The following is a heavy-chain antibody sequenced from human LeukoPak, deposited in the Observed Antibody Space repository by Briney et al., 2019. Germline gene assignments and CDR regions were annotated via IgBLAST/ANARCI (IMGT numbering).Heavy chain of an antibody. CDR2: ISYSGST. D-gene: IGHD3-16*01. J-gene: IGHJ4*02. Sequence: PSETLSLTCTVSGGSISSYHWSWIRQPPGKGLEWIGYISYSGSTSCNPSLKSRVTISVDTSENQFSLKLSSVTASDTAVYYCARVGRGDYVWGSYSFDYWGQGTLVTVSS. V-gene: IGHV4-59*01. CDR3: ARVGRGDYVWGSYSFDY. CDR1: GGSISSYH.